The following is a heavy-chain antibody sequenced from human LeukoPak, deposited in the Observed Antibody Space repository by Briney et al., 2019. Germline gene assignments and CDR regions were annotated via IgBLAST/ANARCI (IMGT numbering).Heavy chain of an antibody. CDR2: ISYDGSNE. D-gene: IGHD2-21*01. V-gene: IGHV3-30*18. J-gene: IGHJ4*02. Sequence: GGSLRLSCAASGFTFSTYGMHWVRQAPGKGLEWVAVISYDGSNEYYADSEKGRFTISRDNSKNTLYLQMSSLRAEDTAVYYCAKEFNRGLPDYWGQGTLVTVSS. CDR1: GFTFSTYG. CDR3: AKEFNRGLPDY.